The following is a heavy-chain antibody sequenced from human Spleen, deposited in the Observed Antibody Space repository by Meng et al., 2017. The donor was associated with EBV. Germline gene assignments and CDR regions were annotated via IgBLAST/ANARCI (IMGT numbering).Heavy chain of an antibody. J-gene: IGHJ4*02. Sequence: SLKEAGPTLVKPTQTLTLACPFPGFSLSTRGVGAGWFRQPPGKALEWLALIYWDDDKRYSPSLKSRLTITKDTSKNQVVLTMTNMDPVDAATYYCAHIIAARPFDYWGQGTLVTVSS. D-gene: IGHD6-6*01. CDR3: AHIIAARPFDY. CDR1: GFSLSTRGVG. V-gene: IGHV2-5*02. CDR2: IYWDDDK.